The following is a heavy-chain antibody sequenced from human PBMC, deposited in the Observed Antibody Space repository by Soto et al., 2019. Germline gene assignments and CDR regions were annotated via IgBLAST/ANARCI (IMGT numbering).Heavy chain of an antibody. D-gene: IGHD2-2*01. Sequence: PGGSLRLSCAASGFTFSSYAMSWVRQAPGKGLEWVSAISGSGGSTYYADSVKGRFTISRDNSKNTLYLQMNSLRAEDTAVYYCAKDTVGYCSSTSCSNFDYWGQGTLVTSPQ. V-gene: IGHV3-23*01. CDR1: GFTFSSYA. CDR2: ISGSGGST. CDR3: AKDTVGYCSSTSCSNFDY. J-gene: IGHJ4*02.